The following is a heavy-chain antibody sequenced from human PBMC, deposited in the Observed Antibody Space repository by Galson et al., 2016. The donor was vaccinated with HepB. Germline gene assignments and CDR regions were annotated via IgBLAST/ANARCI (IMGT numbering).Heavy chain of an antibody. Sequence: SVKVSCKASGYTFTSYGISWVRQAPGQGLEWMGWIDPHNSKTNYEQKLQGRLTLTTDTSTNTAYMELRSLFSDDTAVYYCARDRFLGYYYYMDVWGQGTTVTV. CDR2: IDPHNSKT. D-gene: IGHD3-3*01. V-gene: IGHV1-18*04. CDR3: ARDRFLGYYYYMDV. J-gene: IGHJ6*03. CDR1: GYTFTSYG.